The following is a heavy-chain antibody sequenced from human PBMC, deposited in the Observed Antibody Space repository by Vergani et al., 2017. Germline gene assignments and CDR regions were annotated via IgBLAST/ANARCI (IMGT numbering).Heavy chain of an antibody. Sequence: QVQLQESGPGLVKASHTLSLTCSVSGAYVGSGGYYWSWVRQRPGMGLDWIGYIYYSGTTYYTPSLDSRLTISLDTSENHLSLKLTSVPAADTAFSYGARQKDYDMDVGGKGATVTV. CDR3: ARQKDYDMDV. CDR2: IYYSGTT. CDR1: GAYVGSGGYY. V-gene: IGHV4-31*03. J-gene: IGHJ6*03.